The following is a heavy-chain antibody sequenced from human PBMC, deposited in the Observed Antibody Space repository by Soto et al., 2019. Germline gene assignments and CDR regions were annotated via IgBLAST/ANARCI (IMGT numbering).Heavy chain of an antibody. CDR3: ARDTDGLHY. V-gene: IGHV3-74*01. CDR1: GLIFSNYK. Sequence: GGSLRLSCAASGLIFSNYKVHWVRQAPGKGLVWVSRINTDGSITDYADSVKGRFTVSRDNPKNTPYLQMNSLRAEDTAVYYCARDTDGLHYWGQGTLVTVS. J-gene: IGHJ4*02. CDR2: INTDGSIT.